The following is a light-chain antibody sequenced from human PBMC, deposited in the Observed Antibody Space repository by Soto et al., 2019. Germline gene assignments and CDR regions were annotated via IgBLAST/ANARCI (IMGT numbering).Light chain of an antibody. CDR2: DAS. V-gene: IGKV1-5*01. CDR3: QQFNSFPFT. Sequence: DIQMTQSPSTLSASVGDIVTMACRASQSIRNWLAWYQQRPGKAPRLLIYDASSLESGVPSRFSGSGFGTELTLTISSLQPDDFATYYCQQFNSFPFTFGQGTRLEIK. J-gene: IGKJ5*01. CDR1: QSIRNW.